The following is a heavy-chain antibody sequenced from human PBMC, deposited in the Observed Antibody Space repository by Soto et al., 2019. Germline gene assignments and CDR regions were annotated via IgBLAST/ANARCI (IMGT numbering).Heavy chain of an antibody. V-gene: IGHV1-69*12. CDR3: AGHDRISPSCYYYNYYSMDV. CDR1: GGTFSSYA. CDR2: IIPIFDTT. D-gene: IGHD2-2*01. J-gene: IGHJ6*02. Sequence: QVQLVQSGAEVKKPGSSVKVSCKTSGGTFSSYAISWVRQAPGQGLEWMGGIIPIFDTTNYAQKFQGRVTITADDSTRTPHTQLRSLRSEDTAVYYCAGHDRISPSCYYYNYYSMDVWGQGTTVTVSS.